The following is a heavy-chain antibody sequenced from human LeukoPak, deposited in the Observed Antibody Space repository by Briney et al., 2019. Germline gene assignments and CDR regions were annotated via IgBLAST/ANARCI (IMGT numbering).Heavy chain of an antibody. Sequence: SETLSLTCAVSGGSISSGGYSWSWIRQPPGKGLEWIGYIYHSGSTYYNPSLKSRVTISVDRSKNHFSLKLSSVTAADTAVYYCARDNGDYGLGYWGQGTLVTVSS. CDR3: ARDNGDYGLGY. V-gene: IGHV4-30-2*01. D-gene: IGHD4-17*01. J-gene: IGHJ4*02. CDR2: IYHSGST. CDR1: GGSISSGGYS.